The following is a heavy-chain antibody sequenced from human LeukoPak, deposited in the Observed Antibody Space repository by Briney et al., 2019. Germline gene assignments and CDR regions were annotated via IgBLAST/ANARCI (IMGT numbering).Heavy chain of an antibody. J-gene: IGHJ6*04. CDR2: INAGNGNT. V-gene: IGHV1-3*01. Sequence: GASVKVSCKASGYTFTSYAMHWVRQAPGQRLEWIGWINAGNGNTKYSQKFQGRVTITRDTSASTAYMELSSLRSEDTAVYYCAAGGYGDYGSYYYYYGMDVWGKGTTVTVSS. D-gene: IGHD4-17*01. CDR3: AAGGYGDYGSYYYYYGMDV. CDR1: GYTFTSYA.